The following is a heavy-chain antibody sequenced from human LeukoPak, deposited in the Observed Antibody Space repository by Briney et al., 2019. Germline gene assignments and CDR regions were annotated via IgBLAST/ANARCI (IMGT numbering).Heavy chain of an antibody. CDR2: IYTSGST. CDR3: ARDMYYYDTGWFDP. V-gene: IGHV4-4*07. J-gene: IGHJ5*02. D-gene: IGHD3-22*01. Sequence: PSETLSLTCTVSGGSISSYYWRWIRQPAGKGLEWIGRIYTSGSTNYNPSLKSRVTMSVDTSKNQFSLKLSSVTAADTAVYYCARDMYYYDTGWFDPWGQGTLVTVSS. CDR1: GGSISSYY.